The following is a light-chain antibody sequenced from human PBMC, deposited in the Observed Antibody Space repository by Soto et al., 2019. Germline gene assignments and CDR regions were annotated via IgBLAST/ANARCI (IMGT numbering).Light chain of an antibody. J-gene: IGKJ1*01. CDR2: WAS. CDR1: QSILYSSNNKNY. CDR3: LQYYTPPEA. Sequence: IVMTQSPDSLAVSLGERATINCKSSQSILYSSNNKNYLAWYQQKPGQRPKLLIYWASTRESGVPDRFSGSGCGTDFTLTISSLQAEDAADYYCLQYYTPPEAFGQGTKVEIK. V-gene: IGKV4-1*01.